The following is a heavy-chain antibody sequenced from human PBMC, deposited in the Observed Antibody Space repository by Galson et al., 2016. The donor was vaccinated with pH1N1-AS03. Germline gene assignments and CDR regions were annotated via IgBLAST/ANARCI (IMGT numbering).Heavy chain of an antibody. CDR1: EFTFSTYW. CDR2: IKKDGSDK. D-gene: IGHD3-3*01. J-gene: IGHJ6*02. CDR3: AGDEGFANGINV. V-gene: IGHV3-7*01. Sequence: SLRLSCAASEFTFSTYWMTWVRQAPGKGLEWVANIKKDGSDKSYVDSVKGRFTISRDNFENMVYLQMNSLRPEDTAVYYCAGDEGFANGINVWGQGTTVTVSS.